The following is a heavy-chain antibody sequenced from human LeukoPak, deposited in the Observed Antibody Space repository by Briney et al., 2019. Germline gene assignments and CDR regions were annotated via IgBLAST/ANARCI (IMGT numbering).Heavy chain of an antibody. CDR2: IYYSGST. V-gene: IGHV4-61*01. Sequence: SETLSLTCTVSGGSVSSGSYYWRWIRQPPGKGLEWIGYIYYSGSTNYNPSLKSRVTISVDTSKNQFSLKLSSVTAADTAVYYCASQDKYSSVEYWGQGTLVTVSS. CDR3: ASQDKYSSVEY. D-gene: IGHD6-19*01. CDR1: GGSVSSGSYY. J-gene: IGHJ4*02.